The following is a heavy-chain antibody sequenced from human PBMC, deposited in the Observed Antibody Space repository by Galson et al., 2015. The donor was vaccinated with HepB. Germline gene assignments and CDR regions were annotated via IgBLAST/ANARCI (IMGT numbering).Heavy chain of an antibody. Sequence: SLRLSCEASGFTLSSYSMNWVRQAPGKGLEWVSYISTSSSTIYYADSVKGRFTIPRDNAKNSVYLQMNSLRAEDTAVYYCARRYGNYEGSFEYWGQGTLVTVCS. J-gene: IGHJ4*01. D-gene: IGHD4-11*01. CDR3: ARRYGNYEGSFEY. CDR1: GFTLSSYS. CDR2: ISTSSSTI. V-gene: IGHV3-48*01.